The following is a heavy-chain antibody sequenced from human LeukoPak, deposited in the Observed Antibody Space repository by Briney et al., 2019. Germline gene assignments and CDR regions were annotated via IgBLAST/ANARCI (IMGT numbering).Heavy chain of an antibody. CDR3: ARPNSGYDPGSFDY. J-gene: IGHJ4*02. CDR2: INHSGST. V-gene: IGHV4-34*01. Sequence: PSETLSLTCAVYGGSFSGYYWSWIRQPPGKGLEWIREINHSGSTNYNPSLKSRVTISVDTSKNQFSLKLSSVTAADTAVYYCARPNSGYDPGSFDYWGQGTLVTVSS. CDR1: GGSFSGYY. D-gene: IGHD5-12*01.